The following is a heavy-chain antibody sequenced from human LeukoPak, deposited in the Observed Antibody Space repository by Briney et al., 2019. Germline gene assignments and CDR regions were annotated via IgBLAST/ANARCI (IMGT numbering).Heavy chain of an antibody. J-gene: IGHJ3*02. D-gene: IGHD4-11*01. CDR1: GYTFTSYD. Sequence: ASVKVSCKASGYTFTSYDINWVRQATGQGLEWMGRMNPNSGNTGYAQKFQGRVTMTRSTSINTAYMELSSLRSEDTAMYYCARDSNVNAFDTWGQGTMVTVSS. V-gene: IGHV1-8*01. CDR2: MNPNSGNT. CDR3: ARDSNVNAFDT.